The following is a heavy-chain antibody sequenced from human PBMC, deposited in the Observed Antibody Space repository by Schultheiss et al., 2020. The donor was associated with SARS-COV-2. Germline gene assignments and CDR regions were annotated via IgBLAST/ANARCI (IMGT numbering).Heavy chain of an antibody. CDR2: IVVGSGNT. D-gene: IGHD3-22*01. V-gene: IGHV1-58*02. CDR1: GFTFTSSA. J-gene: IGHJ4*02. Sequence: SVKVSCKASGFTFTSSAMQWVRQARGQRLEWIGWIVVGSGNTNYAQKFQERVTVTGDMSTSTAYMELSSLRSEDTAVYYCARTYYYDSSGYWPFDYWGQGTLVTVSS. CDR3: ARTYYYDSSGYWPFDY.